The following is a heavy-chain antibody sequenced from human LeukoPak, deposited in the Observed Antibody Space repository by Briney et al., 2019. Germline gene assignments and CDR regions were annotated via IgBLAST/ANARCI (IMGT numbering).Heavy chain of an antibody. V-gene: IGHV4-39*07. Sequence: PSETLSLTCTVSGGSISSTFYYWGWIRQPPGKGLEWIGTTHYSGRTYYNPSLESRVTISVATSKNQFSLKLSSVTAADTAVYYCARDGPEGVMVVAPTHYFDYWGQGTLVTVSS. J-gene: IGHJ4*01. CDR1: GGSISSTFYY. CDR3: ARDGPEGVMVVAPTHYFDY. CDR2: THYSGRT. D-gene: IGHD2-15*01.